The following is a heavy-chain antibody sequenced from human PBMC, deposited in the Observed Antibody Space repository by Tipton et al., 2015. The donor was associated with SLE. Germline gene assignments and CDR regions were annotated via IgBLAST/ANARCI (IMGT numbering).Heavy chain of an antibody. CDR3: AREEAPSYGVERGNY. J-gene: IGHJ4*02. CDR1: GYTFTNYG. CDR2: ISAYNGDT. V-gene: IGHV1-18*01. D-gene: IGHD4-17*01. Sequence: QVQLVQSGAEVKKPGASVKVSCKASGYTFTNYGVSWVRQAPGQGLEWMGGISAYNGDTNYAQKFQGRVTMTTDTSTGTAFMELRSLRSDDTAMYYCAREEAPSYGVERGNYWGQGTLVTVSS.